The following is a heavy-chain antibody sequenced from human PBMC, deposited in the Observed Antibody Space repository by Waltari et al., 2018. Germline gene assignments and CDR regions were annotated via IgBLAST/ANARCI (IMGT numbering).Heavy chain of an antibody. D-gene: IGHD3-10*01. V-gene: IGHV3-7*01. CDR3: ARILCDGSKCYNGLDV. CDR2: IKQDGTEK. J-gene: IGHJ6*02. CDR1: GLVFGHRG. Sequence: VQLVESGGGVIQSGGSRRLSCAASGLVFGHRGMRWVRQAPGKGLGWVANIKQDGTEKIYVDSVKGRFTILRDNAKNSLFLQMNSLRADDTGVYYCARILCDGSKCYNGLDVWGQGTAVTVSS.